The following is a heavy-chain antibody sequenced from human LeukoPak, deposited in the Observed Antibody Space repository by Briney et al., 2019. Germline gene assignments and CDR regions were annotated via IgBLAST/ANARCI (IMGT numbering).Heavy chain of an antibody. J-gene: IGHJ4*02. V-gene: IGHV3-11*01. D-gene: IGHD6-19*01. CDR3: ARGGTIAVAVFDY. CDR2: ISSGGSTI. CDR1: GFTFSDYY. Sequence: GGSLRLSCAASGFTFSDYYMSWIRQAPGKGLEWGSYISSGGSTINYAESVKGRFTISRDNAKNSLYLQMNSLRAEDTAVYYCARGGTIAVAVFDYWGQGTLVTVSS.